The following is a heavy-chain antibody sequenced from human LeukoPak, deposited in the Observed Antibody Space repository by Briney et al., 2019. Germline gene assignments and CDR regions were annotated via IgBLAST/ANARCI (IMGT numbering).Heavy chain of an antibody. CDR3: ARVPADPGYCSGGSCYSGAFDI. D-gene: IGHD2-15*01. J-gene: IGHJ3*02. Sequence: SVKVSCKASGYTFTSYGISWVRQAPGQGLEWMGWISAYNSNTNYAQKLQGRVTMTTDTSTSTAYMELRSLRSDDTAVYYCARVPADPGYCSGGSCYSGAFDIWGQGTMVTVSS. V-gene: IGHV1-18*01. CDR1: GYTFTSYG. CDR2: ISAYNSNT.